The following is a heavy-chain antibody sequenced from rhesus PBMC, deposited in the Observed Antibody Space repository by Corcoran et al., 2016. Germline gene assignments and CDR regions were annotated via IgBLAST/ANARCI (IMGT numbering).Heavy chain of an antibody. J-gene: IGHJ4*01. D-gene: IGHD3-34*01. V-gene: IGHV4-80*01. CDR3: AAIPGDYYDVSMEVAYFDY. CDR2: INGNCGST. Sequence: HVQLQESGPGLVKPSATLSLTCAVSGASISSYGWIWIRHPPGKGLGWIWEINGNCGSTYYNPSLKSRVTISKDASKNQFSLKLSSVTAADTAVYYCAAIPGDYYDVSMEVAYFDYWGQGVLVTVSS. CDR1: GASISSYG.